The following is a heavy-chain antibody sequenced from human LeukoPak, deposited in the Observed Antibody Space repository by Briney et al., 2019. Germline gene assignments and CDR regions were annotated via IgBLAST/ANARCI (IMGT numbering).Heavy chain of an antibody. D-gene: IGHD6-25*01. V-gene: IGHV4-4*02. CDR1: GDSISSSNW. J-gene: IGHJ5*02. CDR2: IYHSGST. CDR3: AREAAGQWFDP. Sequence: PSETLSLTCAVSGDSISSSNWWTWVRQPPGKGLERIGEIYHSGSTNYNPSLKSRVTMSLDKSKNQFSLKLTSVTAADTTVYYCAREAAGQWFDPWGQGTLVTVSS.